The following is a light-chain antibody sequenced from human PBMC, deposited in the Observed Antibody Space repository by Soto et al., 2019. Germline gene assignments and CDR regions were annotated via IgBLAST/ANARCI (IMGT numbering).Light chain of an antibody. Sequence: QSVLTQPPSVSGAPGQRVTISCTGSSSNIGAGYDVHWYQQRPGTAPKLLIFGNTNRPSGVPDRFSGSKSGTSASLAITGLQAEDEGDYYCAAWDDSLNGVVFGGGTKLTVL. CDR2: GNT. J-gene: IGLJ2*01. V-gene: IGLV1-40*01. CDR3: AAWDDSLNGVV. CDR1: SSNIGAGYD.